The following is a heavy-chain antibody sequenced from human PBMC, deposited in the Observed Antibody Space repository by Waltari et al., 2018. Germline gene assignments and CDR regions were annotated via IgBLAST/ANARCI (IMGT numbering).Heavy chain of an antibody. J-gene: IGHJ6*03. CDR3: ARAAHCSSTSCRSGFYYYYYYMDV. CDR1: GGTFSRYA. CDR2: IITIFGTA. D-gene: IGHD2-2*01. V-gene: IGHV1-69*14. Sequence: QVQLVQSGAEVKKPGSSVKVSCKASGGTFSRYAISWVRQAPGQGLEWKGGIITIFGTANYAQKYQGRVTITAYKSTSTAYMELSSLRSEDTAVYYCARAAHCSSTSCRSGFYYYYYYMDVWGKGTTVTVSS.